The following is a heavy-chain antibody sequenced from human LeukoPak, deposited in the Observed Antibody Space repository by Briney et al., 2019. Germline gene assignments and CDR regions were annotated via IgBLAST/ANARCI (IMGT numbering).Heavy chain of an antibody. Sequence: SETLSLTCTVSGGSISSSSSYWGWIRQPPGKGLEWIGSIYYSGSTYYNPSLKSRVTISVDTSKNQFSLKLSSVTAADTAVYYCARLGVWDYGDDSYEPFDYWGQGTLVTVTS. CDR3: ARLGVWDYGDDSYEPFDY. V-gene: IGHV4-39*01. J-gene: IGHJ4*02. CDR1: GGSISSSSSY. CDR2: IYYSGST. D-gene: IGHD4-17*01.